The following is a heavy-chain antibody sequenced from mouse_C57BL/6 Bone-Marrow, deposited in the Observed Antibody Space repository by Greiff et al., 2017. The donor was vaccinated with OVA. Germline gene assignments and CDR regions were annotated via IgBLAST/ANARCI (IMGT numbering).Heavy chain of an antibody. CDR3: ARAVTTVSYAMDY. D-gene: IGHD1-1*01. V-gene: IGHV1-63*01. J-gene: IGHJ4*01. Sequence: VQLQQSGAELVRPGTSVKMSCKASGYTFTNYWIGWAKQRPGHGLEWIGDIYPGGGYTNYNEKFKGKATLTADKSSSTAYMQFSSLTSEDSAIYYCARAVTTVSYAMDYWGQGTSVTVSS. CDR1: GYTFTNYW. CDR2: IYPGGGYT.